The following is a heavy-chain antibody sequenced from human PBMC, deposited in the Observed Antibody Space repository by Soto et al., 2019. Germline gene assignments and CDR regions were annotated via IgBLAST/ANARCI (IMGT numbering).Heavy chain of an antibody. CDR3: GAEDSVARGYHFGT. CDR2: IYYIGNT. D-gene: IGHD3-3*01. CDR1: GGSISTRSSY. V-gene: IGHV4-39*01. J-gene: IGHJ4*02. Sequence: SETLSLTCTVSGGSISTRSSYWGWIRQPPGKGLEWIGSIYYIGNTYYNPSLKSRVAISIDSWKTRFPLTLNSVTTQATAVYSRGAEDSVARGYHFGTWGKETMVTVSS.